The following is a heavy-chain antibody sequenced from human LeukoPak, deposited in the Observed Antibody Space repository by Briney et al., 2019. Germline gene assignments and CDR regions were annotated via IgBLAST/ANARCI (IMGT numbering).Heavy chain of an antibody. Sequence: SETLSLTCTVSGGSVRTYYWSWIRQPPGKGLEWIGYIHDSGSTNYNPSLKSRVTISVDTFKNQFSLKLSSVTAADTAVYYCARGVGATTWSWFDPWGQGTRVTVSS. D-gene: IGHD1-26*01. CDR1: GGSVRTYY. J-gene: IGHJ5*02. V-gene: IGHV4-59*02. CDR3: ARGVGATTWSWFDP. CDR2: IHDSGST.